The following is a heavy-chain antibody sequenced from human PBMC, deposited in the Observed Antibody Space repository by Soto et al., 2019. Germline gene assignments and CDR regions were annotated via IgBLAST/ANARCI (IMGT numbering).Heavy chain of an antibody. CDR1: GFTFSSYA. D-gene: IGHD3-10*01. CDR2: ISGSGGST. V-gene: IGHV3-23*01. J-gene: IGHJ6*02. Sequence: PGGSLRLSCAASGFTFSSYAMSWVRQAPGKGPEWVSAISGSGGSTYYADSVKGRFTISRDNSKNTLYLQMNSLRAEDTAVYYCAKDGYGSGSYYYGMDVWGQGTTVTVSS. CDR3: AKDGYGSGSYYYGMDV.